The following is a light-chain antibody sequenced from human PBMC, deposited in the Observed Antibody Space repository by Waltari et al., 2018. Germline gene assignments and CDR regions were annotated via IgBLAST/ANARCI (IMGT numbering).Light chain of an antibody. J-gene: IGKJ2*01. CDR3: QQYDTSPGT. Sequence: EIVLTQSPSTLSLSAGDTATLSCWASQSLSVAYLAWYQHRSGQAPRPLIFGAYYSATGIPDRFSGSGSGTDFTLTITRLEPDDFAVYYCQQYDTSPGTFGQGTNLEI. V-gene: IGKV3-20*01. CDR1: QSLSVAY. CDR2: GAY.